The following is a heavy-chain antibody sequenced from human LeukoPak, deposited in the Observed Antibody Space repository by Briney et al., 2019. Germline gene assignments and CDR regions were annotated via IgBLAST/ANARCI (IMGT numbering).Heavy chain of an antibody. CDR1: GGSISSGGYY. J-gene: IGHJ4*02. CDR2: IYYSGST. Sequence: SETLSLTCTVSGGSISSGGYYWSWIRQHPRKGLEWIGYIYYSGSTYYNPSLKSRVTISVDTSKNQFSLKLSSVTAADTAVYYCARRLSGQIYGYTAPHFDYWGQGTLVTVSS. CDR3: ARRLSGQIYGYTAPHFDY. D-gene: IGHD5-18*01. V-gene: IGHV4-31*03.